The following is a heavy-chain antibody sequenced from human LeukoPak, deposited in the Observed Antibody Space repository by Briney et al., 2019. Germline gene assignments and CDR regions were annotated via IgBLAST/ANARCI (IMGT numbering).Heavy chain of an antibody. CDR1: GYTFTGYY. D-gene: IGHD3-16*02. J-gene: IGHJ4*02. V-gene: IGHV1-2*02. CDR3: ARADLSPTYDYVWGSYRYGYFDY. CDR2: ISRNSGGT. Sequence: ASVKVSCKATGYTFTGYYIHWVRQAPGQGLEWMGWISRNSGGTNYAQKLQGRVTLTRDTSSTTAYMELSSLRSDDTAVYYCARADLSPTYDYVWGSYRYGYFDYWGQGTLVTVSS.